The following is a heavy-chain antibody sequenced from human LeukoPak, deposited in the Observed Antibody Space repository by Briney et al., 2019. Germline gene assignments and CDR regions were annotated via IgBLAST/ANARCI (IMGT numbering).Heavy chain of an antibody. CDR2: IKQDGSEK. V-gene: IGHV3-7*01. J-gene: IGHJ6*02. CDR3: ARDSGFYINGMDV. D-gene: IGHD3-3*01. Sequence: PGGSLRLSCEASGFSFSTSWMNWVRQAPGKGLEWVANIKQDGSEKYYVDSVKGRFTISRDNAKNSLYLQMNSLRAEDTAVYYCARDSGFYINGMDVWGQGTTVTVSS. CDR1: GFSFSTSW.